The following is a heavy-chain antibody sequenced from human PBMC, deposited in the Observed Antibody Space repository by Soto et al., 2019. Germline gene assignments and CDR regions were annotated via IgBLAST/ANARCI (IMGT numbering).Heavy chain of an antibody. J-gene: IGHJ4*02. CDR2: ISYDGSNK. Sequence: QVQLVESGGGVVQPGRSLRLSCAASGFTFSSYAMHWVRQAPGKGLEWVAVISYDGSNKYYAGSVKGRFTISRDNSKNTLYLQMNSLRAEDTAVYYCAREIERLLGCWGQGTLVTVSS. CDR1: GFTFSSYA. V-gene: IGHV3-30-3*01. CDR3: AREIERLLGC. D-gene: IGHD3-3*01.